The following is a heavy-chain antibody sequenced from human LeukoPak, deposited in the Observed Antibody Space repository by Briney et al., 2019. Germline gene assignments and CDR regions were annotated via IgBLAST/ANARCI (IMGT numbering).Heavy chain of an antibody. V-gene: IGHV4-31*03. CDR2: IYHSGST. D-gene: IGHD3-22*01. Sequence: SQTLSLTCTVSGGSISSGGYYWSWIRQHPGKGLEWIGYIYHSGSTYYNLSLKSRVTISVDTSKNQFSLKLSSVTAADTAVYYCARATYDSSGYLDYWGQGTLVTVSS. J-gene: IGHJ4*01. CDR1: GGSISSGGYY. CDR3: ARATYDSSGYLDY.